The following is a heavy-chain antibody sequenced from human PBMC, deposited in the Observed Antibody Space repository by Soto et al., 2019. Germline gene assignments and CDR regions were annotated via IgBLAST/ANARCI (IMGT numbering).Heavy chain of an antibody. CDR3: VRDHGYCHS. CDR2: IYSGGST. Sequence: EVQLVESGGGLVQPGGSLRLSCAASGFTVSSNYMSWVRQAPGKGLEWVSVIYSGGSTYYADSVKGRFTISRDNSKNTLDIQRNSLRAEDTALDDCVRDHGYCHSWGHGTLVTVSS. J-gene: IGHJ5*01. V-gene: IGHV3-66*01. CDR1: GFTVSSNY. D-gene: IGHD5-18*01.